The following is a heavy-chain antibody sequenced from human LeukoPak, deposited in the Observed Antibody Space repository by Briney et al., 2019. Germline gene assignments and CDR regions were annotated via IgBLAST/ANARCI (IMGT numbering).Heavy chain of an antibody. CDR1: GGSFSGYY. CDR2: INHSGST. D-gene: IGHD1-26*01. Sequence: SETLSLTCAVYGGSFSGYYWSWIRQPPGKGLEWIGEINHSGSTNYNPSLKSRVTISVDTSKNQFSLKLSSVTAANTAVYYCASEIYSGSTGDYWGQGNLVTVSS. V-gene: IGHV4-34*01. J-gene: IGHJ4*02. CDR3: ASEIYSGSTGDY.